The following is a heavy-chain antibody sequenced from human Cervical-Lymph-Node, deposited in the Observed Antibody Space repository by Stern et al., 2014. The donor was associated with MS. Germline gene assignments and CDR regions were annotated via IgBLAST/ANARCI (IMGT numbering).Heavy chain of an antibody. CDR2: LNPNSGGT. CDR3: ARDAGRGKYYDSTGSFDY. Sequence: VQLVQSGAEVKTPGASVKVSCKASGYAFTGNFLHWVRQAPGQGLEWMGRLNPNSGGTDYAPKLQGRVTMTRDTSISTAYVDLSTLRSDDTAVYYCARDAGRGKYYDSTGSFDYWGQGTLVTVSS. D-gene: IGHD3-22*01. V-gene: IGHV1-2*06. CDR1: GYAFTGNF. J-gene: IGHJ4*02.